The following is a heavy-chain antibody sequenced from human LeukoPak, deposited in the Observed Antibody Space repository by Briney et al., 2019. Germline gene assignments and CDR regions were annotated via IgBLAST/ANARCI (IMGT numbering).Heavy chain of an antibody. Sequence: GGSLRLSCAASGFTFSSYAMSCVRQAPGKGLEWVSAISGRGGSTYYADSVKGRFTISRDNSKNTLYLQMNSLRAEDTAVYYCAKDMITFGGVIVKYFDYWGQGTLVTVSS. D-gene: IGHD3-16*02. CDR1: GFTFSSYA. J-gene: IGHJ4*02. V-gene: IGHV3-23*01. CDR2: ISGRGGST. CDR3: AKDMITFGGVIVKYFDY.